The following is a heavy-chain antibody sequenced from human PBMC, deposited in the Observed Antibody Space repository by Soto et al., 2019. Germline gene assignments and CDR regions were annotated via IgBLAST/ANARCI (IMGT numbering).Heavy chain of an antibody. CDR1: GAYVSSAGYS. Sequence: KPSETLSLTCSVSGAYVSSAGYSWSWIRQPPGKGLEWIGYVYQSGGTYGSVTTSYNPSLKSRVTISVDRSTNQFSLKLISVTAADTAVYFCARGQSIVAAIGYFYYWGQGSLVTVSS. D-gene: IGHD5-12*01. CDR2: VYQSGGT. V-gene: IGHV4-30-4*07. J-gene: IGHJ4*02. CDR3: ARGQSIVAAIGYFYY.